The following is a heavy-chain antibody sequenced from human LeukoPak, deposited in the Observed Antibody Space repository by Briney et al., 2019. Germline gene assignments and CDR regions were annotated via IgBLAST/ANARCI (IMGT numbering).Heavy chain of an antibody. Sequence: GGSLRLSCAASGFTFSSYSMNWVRQAPGKGLEWVAFIRYDGRNEYYADSVKGRFAISRDNSRNTLYLQMNSLRAEDTAVYYCAKKLGDGGNFYYYYYMDVWGEGTTVAISS. D-gene: IGHD4-23*01. V-gene: IGHV3-30*02. CDR3: AKKLGDGGNFYYYYYMDV. CDR1: GFTFSSYS. CDR2: IRYDGRNE. J-gene: IGHJ6*03.